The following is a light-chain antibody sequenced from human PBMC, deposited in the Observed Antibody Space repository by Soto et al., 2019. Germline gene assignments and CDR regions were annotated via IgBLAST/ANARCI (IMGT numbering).Light chain of an antibody. V-gene: IGKV2-30*01. CDR3: MQGSYWPRT. CDR1: QSLVYSDGYTY. Sequence: DVVMTQSPLSLPVTLGQPASISCRSSQSLVYSDGYTYLNWFQQRSGQSPRRLIYKVSNRDSVVPDRFSGCGSGSDFTLKISRVEAEDVGVYYCMQGSYWPRTFGQGTKVDIK. J-gene: IGKJ1*01. CDR2: KVS.